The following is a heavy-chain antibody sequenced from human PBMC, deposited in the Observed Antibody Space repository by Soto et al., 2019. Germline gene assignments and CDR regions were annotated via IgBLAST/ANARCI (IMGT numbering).Heavy chain of an antibody. J-gene: IGHJ4*02. CDR3: AKARSGYYSYFDY. D-gene: IGHD3-22*01. CDR1: GFTFSSYA. Sequence: GGSLRLSCAASGFTFSSYAMGWVRQAPGKGLGWVSGISAGGGSTYYADSVKGRFTISRDNSKNTLYLQMNSLRAEDTAVYYCAKARSGYYSYFDYWGQGTLVTVSS. CDR2: ISAGGGST. V-gene: IGHV3-23*01.